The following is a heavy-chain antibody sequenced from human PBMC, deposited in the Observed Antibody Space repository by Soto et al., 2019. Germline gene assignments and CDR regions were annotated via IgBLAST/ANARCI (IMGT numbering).Heavy chain of an antibody. D-gene: IGHD6-6*01. CDR2: IVPIFGTT. CDR3: ASLYSSSSRFDY. V-gene: IGHV1-69*13. Sequence: SVKVSCKASGGALSSIAISWVRQAPGLGLVWMGRIVPIFGTTDNSQKFQGRVTITADESTGTVYMEMTSLTSEDTAMYYCASLYSSSSRFDYWGQGTLVTVSS. J-gene: IGHJ4*02. CDR1: GGALSSIA.